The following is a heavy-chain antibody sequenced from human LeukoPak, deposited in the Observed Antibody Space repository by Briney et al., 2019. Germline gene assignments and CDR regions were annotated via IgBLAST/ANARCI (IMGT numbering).Heavy chain of an antibody. V-gene: IGHV3-23*01. CDR1: GFTFSSYA. CDR3: AKSFNMYSSPYFDY. D-gene: IGHD6-13*01. J-gene: IGHJ4*02. CDR2: ISGSGGST. Sequence: PGGSLXLSCAASGFTFSSYAMSWVRQAPGKGLEWVSAISGSGGSTYYADSVKGRFTISRDNSKNTLYLQMNSLRAEDTAVYYCAKSFNMYSSPYFDYWGQGTLVTVSS.